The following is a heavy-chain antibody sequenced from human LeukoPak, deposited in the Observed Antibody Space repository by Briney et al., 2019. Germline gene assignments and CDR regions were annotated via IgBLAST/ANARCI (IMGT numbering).Heavy chain of an antibody. Sequence: GGSLRLSCAASGFTFSSYAMSWVRQAPGKGLEWVSAISGSGGSTYYADSVKGRFTISRDNSKNTLYLQMNSLRAEDTAVYYCANGLVFPGYYYYYGMDVWGQGTTVTASS. CDR1: GFTFSSYA. V-gene: IGHV3-23*01. CDR3: ANGLVFPGYYYYYGMDV. CDR2: ISGSGGST. J-gene: IGHJ6*02. D-gene: IGHD2-21*02.